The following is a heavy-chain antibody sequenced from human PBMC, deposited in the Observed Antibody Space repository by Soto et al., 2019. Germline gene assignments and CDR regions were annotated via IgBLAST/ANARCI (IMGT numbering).Heavy chain of an antibody. V-gene: IGHV3-30-3*01. D-gene: IGHD4-17*01. CDR1: GFTFSSYA. CDR3: ALQDYGDSWGASGYYYGMDV. CDR2: ISYDGSNK. Sequence: QVQLVESGGGVVQPGRSLRLSCAASGFTFSSYAMHWVRQAPGEGLEWVAVISYDGSNKYYADSVKGRFTISRDNSKNTLYLQLNSLRAEDTAVYYCALQDYGDSWGASGYYYGMDVWGQGTTVTVSS. J-gene: IGHJ6*02.